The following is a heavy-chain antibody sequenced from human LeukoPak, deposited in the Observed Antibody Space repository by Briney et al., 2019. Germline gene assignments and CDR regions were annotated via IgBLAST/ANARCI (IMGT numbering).Heavy chain of an antibody. Sequence: GGSLRLSCAASGFTFSSYAMNWVRQAPGKGLEWVSTITNSGDSTYYADSVKGRFTISRDNAKNSLYLQMNSLRDEDTAVYYCASQQFGPWGQGTLVTVSS. CDR3: ASQQFGP. V-gene: IGHV3-23*01. J-gene: IGHJ5*02. CDR1: GFTFSSYA. D-gene: IGHD5-24*01. CDR2: ITNSGDST.